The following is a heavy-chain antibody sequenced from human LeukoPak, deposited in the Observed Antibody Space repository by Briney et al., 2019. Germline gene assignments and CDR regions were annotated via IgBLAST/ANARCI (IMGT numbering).Heavy chain of an antibody. CDR1: GGSFSGYY. D-gene: IGHD6-19*01. CDR2: INHSGST. CDR3: ARSYSSGFDY. V-gene: IGHV4-34*01. J-gene: IGHJ4*02. Sequence: PSETLSLTCAVYGGSFSGYYWGWIRQPPGKGLEWIGEINHSGSTNYIPSLKSRVTISVDTSKNQFSLKLSSVTAADTAVYYCARSYSSGFDYWGQGALVTVSS.